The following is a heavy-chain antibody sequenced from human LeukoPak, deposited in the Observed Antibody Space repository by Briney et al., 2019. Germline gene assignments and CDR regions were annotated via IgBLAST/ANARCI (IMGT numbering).Heavy chain of an antibody. CDR3: ASWIQIWITPFDAYDI. D-gene: IGHD5-18*01. Sequence: PGGSLRLSCAASGFTFSSYAMSWVRQAPGKGLEWVSAISGSGNSTYHADSVKGRFTISRDNSKNTLYLQMNSLRAEDTAVYYCASWIQIWITPFDAYDIWGQGTMVIVSS. J-gene: IGHJ3*02. CDR1: GFTFSSYA. V-gene: IGHV3-23*01. CDR2: ISGSGNST.